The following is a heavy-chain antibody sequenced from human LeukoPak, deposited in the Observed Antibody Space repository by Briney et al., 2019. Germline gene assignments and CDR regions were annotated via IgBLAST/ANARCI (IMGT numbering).Heavy chain of an antibody. J-gene: IGHJ5*02. Sequence: ASVKVSCKASGYTFRSHDINWVRQATGQGLEWMGWVSPKTGRTGYAQKFQGRVYMTTNASLSTAYMELSSLRSDDTAVYLCARESERNDGWFDPWGQGTLVTVSS. V-gene: IGHV1-8*01. D-gene: IGHD1-1*01. CDR1: GYTFRSHD. CDR2: VSPKTGRT. CDR3: ARESERNDGWFDP.